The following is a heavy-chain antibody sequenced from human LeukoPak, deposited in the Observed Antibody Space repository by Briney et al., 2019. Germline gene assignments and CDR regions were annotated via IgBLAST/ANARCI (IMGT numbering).Heavy chain of an antibody. V-gene: IGHV4-4*07. J-gene: IGHJ1*01. Sequence: SETLSLTCSVSGASINSYYWSWIRQSAGKGLEYIGRVYTTGGTHYNPTLKSRLTLSADTSKNQFYPTLSSVTAADTAVHYCATGSGYYRGAEYFQYWGQGILVTVSS. CDR3: ATGSGYYRGAEYFQY. CDR1: GASINSYY. D-gene: IGHD3-22*01. CDR2: VYTTGGT.